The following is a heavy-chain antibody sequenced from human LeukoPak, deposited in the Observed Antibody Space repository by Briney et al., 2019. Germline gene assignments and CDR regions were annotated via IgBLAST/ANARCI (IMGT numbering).Heavy chain of an antibody. CDR2: INVHTGVA. V-gene: IGHV1-2*02. CDR1: GYTFTGYN. CDR3: ARTHYDSSAYYSPAGY. J-gene: IGHJ4*02. Sequence: GASVTVSCKASGYTFTGYNMHWVRQAPGQGLEWMGWINVHTGVAHYAQKFQGRVTMTRDTSISTAYMELSRLRSDDTAVFYCARTHYDSSAYYSPAGYWGQGTLVTVSS. D-gene: IGHD3-22*01.